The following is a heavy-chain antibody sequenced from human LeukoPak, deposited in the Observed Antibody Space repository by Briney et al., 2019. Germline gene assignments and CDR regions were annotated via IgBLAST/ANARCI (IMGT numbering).Heavy chain of an antibody. V-gene: IGHV3-23*01. Sequence: GGSLRLSCAASGFTLRSYAMSWVGQAQGKGLEGVSAISGSGGSTSYADSVKGRFTLSRDNSKNTLYLQMNSLRAEDTAVYYCVREYWYFDLWGRGTLVTVSS. CDR2: ISGSGGST. J-gene: IGHJ2*01. CDR1: GFTLRSYA. CDR3: VREYWYFDL.